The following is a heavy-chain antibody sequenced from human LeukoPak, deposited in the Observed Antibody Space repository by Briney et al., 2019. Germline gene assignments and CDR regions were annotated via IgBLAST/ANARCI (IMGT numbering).Heavy chain of an antibody. V-gene: IGHV3-66*01. CDR2: IYSGGGT. J-gene: IGHJ4*02. CDR1: GFTVSTNY. CDR3: ATMAGRRFEH. Sequence: PGRSLRLSCAASGFTVSTNYMSWVRQAPGKGLEWVSVIYSGGGTYYADSVKGRFTISRDHSKNQLYLQMNSLRAEDTAVYYCATMAGRRFEHWGQGTLVTVSS. D-gene: IGHD5-24*01.